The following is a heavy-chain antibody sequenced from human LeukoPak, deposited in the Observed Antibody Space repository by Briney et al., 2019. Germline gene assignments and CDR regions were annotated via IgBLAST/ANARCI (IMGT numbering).Heavy chain of an antibody. J-gene: IGHJ4*02. CDR2: IKQDGSEK. Sequence: GGSLRLSCAASGFTFSSYWMSWVRQAPGKGLEWVANIKQDGSEKYYVDSVKGRFTISRDNAKNSLYLQMNSLRAEDTAVYYCARGGEGYSSSSGDYWGQGTLVTVSS. CDR1: GFTFSSYW. CDR3: ARGGEGYSSSSGDY. V-gene: IGHV3-7*01. D-gene: IGHD6-6*01.